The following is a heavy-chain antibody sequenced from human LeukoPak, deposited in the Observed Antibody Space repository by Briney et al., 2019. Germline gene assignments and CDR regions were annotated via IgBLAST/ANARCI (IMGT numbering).Heavy chain of an antibody. D-gene: IGHD3-10*01. CDR1: GDSVSSNSAA. J-gene: IGHJ3*02. V-gene: IGHV6-1*01. Sequence: SQTLSLTCAISGDSVSSNSAAWTWIRQSTSRGLEWLGRTYYRSKWYNDYAVSVKSRITINPDTSKNQFSLQLNSVTPEDTAVYYCARDPTMVRGVILSGAFDIWGQGTMVTVSS. CDR2: TYYRSKWYN. CDR3: ARDPTMVRGVILSGAFDI.